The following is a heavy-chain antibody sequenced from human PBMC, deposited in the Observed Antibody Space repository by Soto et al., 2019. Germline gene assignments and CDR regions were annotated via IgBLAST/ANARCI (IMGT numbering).Heavy chain of an antibody. CDR3: ARATVTTGWFDP. D-gene: IGHD4-17*01. V-gene: IGHV3-30-3*01. CDR2: ISYDGSNK. Sequence: QVQLVESGGGWFRPGRPLRLSCAASGFTFRSYALHWVGQAPGKGLEWGAVISYDGSNKYYADSVKGRFTISRDNSKNTLYLQMNSLRAEDTAVYYCARATVTTGWFDPWGQGTLVTVSS. CDR1: GFTFRSYA. J-gene: IGHJ5*02.